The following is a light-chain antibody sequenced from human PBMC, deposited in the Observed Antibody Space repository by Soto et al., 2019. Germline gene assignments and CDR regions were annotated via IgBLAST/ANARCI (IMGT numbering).Light chain of an antibody. V-gene: IGKV3-15*01. CDR2: GAS. CDR3: QQYNNWPPFGYT. J-gene: IGKJ2*01. Sequence: EIVMTQSPATLSVSPGERATLSCRASQSVSSNLAWYQQKPGQAPRLLIYGASTRATGIPARFSGSGSGTEFTLTISSLQSEDFPVYYCQQYNNWPPFGYTFGQGTKLEIK. CDR1: QSVSSN.